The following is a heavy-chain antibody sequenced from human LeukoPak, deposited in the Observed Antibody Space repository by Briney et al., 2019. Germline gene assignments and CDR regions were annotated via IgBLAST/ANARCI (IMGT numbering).Heavy chain of an antibody. CDR1: GGSISSSNW. CDR2: IYHSGST. CDR3: ARVGVAVAAYFDY. V-gene: IGHV4-4*02. D-gene: IGHD6-19*01. Sequence: PSGTLSLTCAVSGGSISSSNWWSWVRQPPGKRLEWIGEIYHSGSTNYNPSLKSRVTISVDKSKNQFSLKLSSVTAADTAVYYCARVGVAVAAYFDYWGQGTLVTVSS. J-gene: IGHJ4*02.